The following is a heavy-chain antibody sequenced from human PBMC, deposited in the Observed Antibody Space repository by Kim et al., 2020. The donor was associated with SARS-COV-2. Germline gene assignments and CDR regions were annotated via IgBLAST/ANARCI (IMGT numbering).Heavy chain of an antibody. V-gene: IGHV3-53*01. CDR2: IYSGGST. CDR1: GFTVSSNY. Sequence: GGSLRLSCAASGFTVSSNYMSWVRQAPGKGLEWVSVIYSGGSTYYADSVKGRFTISRDNSKNTLYLQMNSLRAEDTAVYYCARDAPSGSSGWYYYWGQGTLVTVSS. CDR3: ARDAPSGSSGWYYY. J-gene: IGHJ4*02. D-gene: IGHD6-19*01.